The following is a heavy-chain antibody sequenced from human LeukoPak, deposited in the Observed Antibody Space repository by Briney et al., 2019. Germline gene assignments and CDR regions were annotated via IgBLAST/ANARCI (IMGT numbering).Heavy chain of an antibody. Sequence: PSETLSPTCAVYGGSFSGYYWSWIRQPPGKGLEWIGEINHSGSTNYNPSLRSRVTISVDTSKNQFSLKLSSVTAADTAVYYCASTNQWFDPWGQGILVTVSS. J-gene: IGHJ5*02. CDR1: GGSFSGYY. CDR2: INHSGST. CDR3: ASTNQWFDP. D-gene: IGHD1-14*01. V-gene: IGHV4-34*01.